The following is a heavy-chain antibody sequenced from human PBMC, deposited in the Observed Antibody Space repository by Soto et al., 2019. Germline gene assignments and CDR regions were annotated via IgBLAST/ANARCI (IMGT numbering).Heavy chain of an antibody. J-gene: IGHJ5*02. Sequence: GGSLRLSCAASGFTFSDYYMSWIRQAPGKGLEWVSYISSSGSTIYYADSVKGRFTISRDNAKNSLYLQMNSLRAEDTAVYYYDSSGYYSGAYNWFDPWGQGTLVTVSS. V-gene: IGHV3-11*01. CDR1: GFTFSDYY. D-gene: IGHD3-22*01. CDR2: ISSSGSTI. CDR3: DSSGYYSGAYNWFDP.